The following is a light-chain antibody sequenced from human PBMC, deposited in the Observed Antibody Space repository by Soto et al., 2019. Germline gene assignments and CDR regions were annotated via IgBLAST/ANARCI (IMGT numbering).Light chain of an antibody. J-gene: IGKJ4*01. CDR3: QQYGSSPLT. Sequence: EIVMTQSLATLSVSPGERATLSCWASQSVINNLAWYQQKPGQAPKVLIYRASIRATGIPDRFTCSGAGTDFTLTISRLEPEDFAVFYCQQYGSSPLTFGGGTKVDIK. CDR1: QSVINN. CDR2: RAS. V-gene: IGKV3-20*01.